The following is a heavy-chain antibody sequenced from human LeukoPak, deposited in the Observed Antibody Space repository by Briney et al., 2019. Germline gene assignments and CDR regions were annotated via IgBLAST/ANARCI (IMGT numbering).Heavy chain of an antibody. J-gene: IGHJ3*02. CDR2: IYSSGNT. Sequence: PGGSLRLSCAASGFTVSSNYMSWVRQAPGKGLEWVSVIYSSGNTQYAESVKGRFTISRDNSKNTLYLQMNSLRAEDTAIYYCARGPDFATRYAFDIWGQGTMVTVSS. CDR1: GFTVSSNY. V-gene: IGHV3-53*01. CDR3: ARGPDFATRYAFDI. D-gene: IGHD1-1*01.